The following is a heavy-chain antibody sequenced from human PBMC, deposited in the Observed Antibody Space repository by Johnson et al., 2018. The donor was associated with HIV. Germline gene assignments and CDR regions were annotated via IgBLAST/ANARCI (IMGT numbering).Heavy chain of an antibody. CDR2: ISYDGNNK. CDR3: ARRTYRYWESPDAFDI. Sequence: QVQLVESGGGVVQPGRSLRLSCAASGFTFSNYAIHWVRQAPGKGLEWVAIISYDGNNKYYADSVKGRFTISRDNSKNTLYLQMNSLRPEDTAVYHCARRTYRYWESPDAFDIWGQGTMVTVSS. D-gene: IGHD3-16*01. CDR1: GFTFSNYA. J-gene: IGHJ3*02. V-gene: IGHV3-30*04.